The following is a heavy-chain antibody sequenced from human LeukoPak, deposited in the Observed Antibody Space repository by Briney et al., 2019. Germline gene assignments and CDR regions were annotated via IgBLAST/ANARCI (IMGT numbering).Heavy chain of an antibody. V-gene: IGHV4-4*07. J-gene: IGHJ3*02. CDR3: ARGLYSSGWYGVAPDAFDI. D-gene: IGHD6-19*01. CDR1: GGSISSYY. Sequence: SETLSLTCTVSGGSISSYYWSWIRQPAGKGLEWIGRIYSSGSTNYNPSLKSRVTMSVDTSKNRFSLKLSSVTAADTAVYYCARGLYSSGWYGVAPDAFDIWGQGTMVTASS. CDR2: IYSSGST.